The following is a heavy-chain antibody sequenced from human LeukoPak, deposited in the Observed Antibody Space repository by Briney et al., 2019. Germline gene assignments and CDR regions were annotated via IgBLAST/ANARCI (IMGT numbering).Heavy chain of an antibody. CDR2: ISGSGESK. Sequence: GGSLRLSCAAAGFTFSSYAMHWVRQVAGKGLEWVSGISGSGESKFYADSVKGRFTISRDNAKNSLYLQMNSLRAEDTAVYYCATNPGYSGLPYKWGQGTLVTVSS. V-gene: IGHV3-48*03. CDR3: ATNPGYSGLPYK. CDR1: GFTFSSYA. D-gene: IGHD5-12*01. J-gene: IGHJ1*01.